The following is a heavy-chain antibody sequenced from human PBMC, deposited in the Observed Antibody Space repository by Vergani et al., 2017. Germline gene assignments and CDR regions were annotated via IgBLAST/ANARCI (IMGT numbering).Heavy chain of an antibody. J-gene: IGHJ3*02. D-gene: IGHD5-12*01. CDR3: ARVVYSGSDGSPASAFDI. CDR1: GDSVSSNSAA. Sequence: QVQLQQSGPGLVKPSQTLSLTCAISGDSVSSNSAAWNWIRQSPSRGLEWLGRTYYRTKLYNDYAVSVKSRITINPYTSKNQFSLQRNSVPPEDTAVYYCARVVYSGSDGSPASAFDIGGQGTMVTVSS. CDR2: TYYRTKLYN. V-gene: IGHV6-1*01.